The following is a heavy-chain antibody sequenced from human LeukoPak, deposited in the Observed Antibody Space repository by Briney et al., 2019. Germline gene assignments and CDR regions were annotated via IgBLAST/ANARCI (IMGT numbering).Heavy chain of an antibody. CDR3: ARGGGIQLSPQEADY. D-gene: IGHD5-18*01. J-gene: IGHJ4*02. V-gene: IGHV1-2*04. Sequence: ASVKVSCKASGYTFTGYYMHWMRQAPGQGLEWMGWINPNSGGTNYAQKFQGWVTMTRDTSISTAYMELSRLRSDDTAVYYCARGGGIQLSPQEADYWGQGTLVTVSS. CDR2: INPNSGGT. CDR1: GYTFTGYY.